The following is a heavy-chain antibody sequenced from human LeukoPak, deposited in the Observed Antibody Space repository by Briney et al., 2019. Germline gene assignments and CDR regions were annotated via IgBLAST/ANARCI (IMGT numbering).Heavy chain of an antibody. J-gene: IGHJ3*02. CDR2: IYSGGST. Sequence: PGGSLRLSCAASGFTVSSNYMSWVRQAPGKGLEGVSVIYSGGSTYYADSVKGRFTISRDNSKNTLYLQMNSLRAEDTAVYYCARERYDHADAFDIWGQGTMVTVSS. D-gene: IGHD1-14*01. V-gene: IGHV3-53*01. CDR1: GFTVSSNY. CDR3: ARERYDHADAFDI.